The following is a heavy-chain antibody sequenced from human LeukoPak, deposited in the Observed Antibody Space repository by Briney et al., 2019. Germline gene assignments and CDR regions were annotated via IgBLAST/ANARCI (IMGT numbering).Heavy chain of an antibody. D-gene: IGHD3-16*01. CDR1: GFTFDDYA. V-gene: IGHV3-9*01. Sequence: GGSLRLSCAASGFTFDDYAMHWVRQAPGKGLEWVSGISWNSGSIGYADSVKGRFTISRDNAKNSLYLQMNSLRAEDTAVYYCARGDLGNWFDPWGQGTLITVSS. CDR3: ARGDLGNWFDP. J-gene: IGHJ5*02. CDR2: ISWNSGSI.